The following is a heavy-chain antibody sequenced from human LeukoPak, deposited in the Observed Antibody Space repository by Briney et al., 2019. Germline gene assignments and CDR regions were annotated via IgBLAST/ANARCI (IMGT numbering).Heavy chain of an antibody. V-gene: IGHV1-2*04. CDR2: INPNSGGT. J-gene: IGHJ3*02. CDR3: ARSVGYCSSTSCPLAFDI. CDR1: GYTFTGYY. D-gene: IGHD2-2*01. Sequence: ASVKVSCKASGYTFTGYYMHWVRQAPGQGLEWMGWINPNSGGTNYAQKFQGWVTMTRDTSISTAYMELSRLRSDDTAVYYCARSVGYCSSTSCPLAFDIWGQGTMVTVSS.